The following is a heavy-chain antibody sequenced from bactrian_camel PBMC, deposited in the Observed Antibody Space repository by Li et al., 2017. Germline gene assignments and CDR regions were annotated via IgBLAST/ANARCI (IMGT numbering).Heavy chain of an antibody. Sequence: DVQLVESGGSLVQPGGSLRLSCAASGFTFSNYGMSWVRQAPGKGLEWVSAVNRVGGSTYYADSTYYADSVKGRFTISRDNAKNTLYLQMNSLKPEDTAVYYCATDGWGTWRFGYWGQGTQVTVS. D-gene: IGHD5*01. CDR2: VNRVGGST. CDR1: GFTFSNYG. V-gene: IGHV3S31*01. CDR3: ATDGWGTWRFGY. J-gene: IGHJ6*01.